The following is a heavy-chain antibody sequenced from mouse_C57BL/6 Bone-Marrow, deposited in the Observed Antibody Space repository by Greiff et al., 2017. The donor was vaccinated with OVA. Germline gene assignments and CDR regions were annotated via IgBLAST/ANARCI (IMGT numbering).Heavy chain of an antibody. V-gene: IGHV14-4*01. J-gene: IGHJ4*01. CDR2: IDPENGDT. Sequence: EVQLQQSGAELVRPGASVKLSCTASGFNIKDDYMHWVKQRPEQGLEWIGWIDPENGDTEYASKFQGKATITADTSSNTAYLQLSSLTSEDTAVYYCTPYDPYYAMDYWGQGTSVTVSS. CDR3: TPYDPYYAMDY. CDR1: GFNIKDDY. D-gene: IGHD2-3*01.